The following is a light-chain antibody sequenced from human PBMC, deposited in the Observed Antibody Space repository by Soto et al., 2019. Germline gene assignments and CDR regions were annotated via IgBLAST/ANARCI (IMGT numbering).Light chain of an antibody. Sequence: DIVLTQSPGTLSLSPGERATLSCRASQTIGNNYLAWYQQKPGQAPRLLIHDASTRATGLPDRFSGSGSGTDFTLTITRLEPEDSAVYYCQQYANPPRTFGQGTKVEIK. J-gene: IGKJ1*01. V-gene: IGKV3-20*01. CDR2: DAS. CDR3: QQYANPPRT. CDR1: QTIGNNY.